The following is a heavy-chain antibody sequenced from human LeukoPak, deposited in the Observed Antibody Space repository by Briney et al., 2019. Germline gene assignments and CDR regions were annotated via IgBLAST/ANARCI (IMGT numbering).Heavy chain of an antibody. CDR1: GFTFNTYT. CDR3: ARSIRYFDWLLSSNSPRGYYFDY. CDR2: ISGSSGII. D-gene: IGHD3-9*01. Sequence: GGSLRLSCAASGFTFNTYTMNGVRQAPGKGLEWVSYISGSSGIIDYADSVRGRFTISRDNAKNSLYLQMNSLRAEDTAVYYCARSIRYFDWLLSSNSPRGYYFDYWGQGTLVTVSS. J-gene: IGHJ4*02. V-gene: IGHV3-48*01.